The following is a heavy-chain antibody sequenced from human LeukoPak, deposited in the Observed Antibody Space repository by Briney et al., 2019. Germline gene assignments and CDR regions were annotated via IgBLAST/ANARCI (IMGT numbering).Heavy chain of an antibody. D-gene: IGHD3-3*01. J-gene: IGHJ4*02. Sequence: GGSLRLSCAASGFTFSSYAMSWVRQAPGKGLEWVSAISGSGGSTYYADSVKGRFTISRDNSKNTLYLQMNSLRAEDTAVYYCAKSYDFWSGYYTACWGQGTLVTVSS. V-gene: IGHV3-23*01. CDR1: GFTFSSYA. CDR2: ISGSGGST. CDR3: AKSYDFWSGYYTAC.